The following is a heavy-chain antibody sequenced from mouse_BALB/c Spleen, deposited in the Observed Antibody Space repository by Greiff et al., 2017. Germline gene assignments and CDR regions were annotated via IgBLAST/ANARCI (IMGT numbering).Heavy chain of an antibody. CDR3: AREGPYYYAMDY. V-gene: IGHV3-2*02. CDR1: GYSITSDYA. J-gene: IGHJ4*01. Sequence: DVQLQESGPGLVKPSQSLSLTCTVTGYSITSDYAWNWIRQFPGNKLEWMGYISYSGSTSYNPSLKSRISITRDTSKNQFFLQLNSVTTEDTATYYCAREGPYYYAMDYWGQGTSVTVSS. D-gene: IGHD3-3*01. CDR2: ISYSGST.